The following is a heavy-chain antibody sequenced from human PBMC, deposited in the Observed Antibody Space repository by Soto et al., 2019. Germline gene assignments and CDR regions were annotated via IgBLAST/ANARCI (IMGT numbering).Heavy chain of an antibody. CDR1: GGSISSSNW. D-gene: IGHD3-10*01. CDR3: ARSYMVRGVANWFDP. J-gene: IGHJ5*02. CDR2: IYHSGST. Sequence: QVQLQESGPGLVKPSGTLSLTCAVSGGSISSSNWWSWVRRPPGKGLQWIGEIYHSGSTNYTPSLKSRVTISVDKSKNQFSLKLSSVTAADTAVYYCARSYMVRGVANWFDPWGQGTLVTVSS. V-gene: IGHV4-4*02.